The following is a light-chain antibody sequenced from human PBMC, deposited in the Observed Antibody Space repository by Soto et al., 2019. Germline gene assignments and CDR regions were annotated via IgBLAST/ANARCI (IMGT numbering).Light chain of an antibody. J-gene: IGLJ2*01. CDR3: SSYASSSTLV. Sequence: QSVLTQPPSVSGSPGQSITISCTGTSSDVGGSNYVSWYQQHPGKAPKLMIYDVNSRPSGVSNRFSGSKSGNTASLTISGLQAEDEADYYCSSYASSSTLVFGGGTKVTVL. V-gene: IGLV2-14*01. CDR2: DVN. CDR1: SSDVGGSNY.